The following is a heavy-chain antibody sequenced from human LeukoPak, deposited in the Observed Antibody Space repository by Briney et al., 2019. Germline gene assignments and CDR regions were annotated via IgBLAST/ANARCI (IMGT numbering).Heavy chain of an antibody. CDR2: VYSSGST. J-gene: IGHJ4*02. D-gene: IGHD3-10*01. CDR3: AREHMVRGVINR. CDR1: GGSISNYY. Sequence: SETLSLTCTVSGGSISNYYWGWIRQPAGKRLEWLGRVYSSGSTNYNPSLESRVTVSVDTSKNQFSLKLSSVTAADTAVYYCAREHMVRGVINRWGQGALVTVSS. V-gene: IGHV4-4*07.